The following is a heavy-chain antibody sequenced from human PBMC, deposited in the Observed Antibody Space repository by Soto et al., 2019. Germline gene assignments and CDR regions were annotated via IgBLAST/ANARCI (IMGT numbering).Heavy chain of an antibody. J-gene: IGHJ4*02. CDR3: AKDRPRIYDYTPYSFDY. V-gene: IGHV3-7*03. CDR1: GFPFSRYW. D-gene: IGHD3-16*01. Sequence: GGPVRLSCAAAGFPFSRYWMRWVRQAPGKGLEWVANIKQDGSEKKYVDSVKGRFTISRDNSKNTLYLQMNSLRAEDTAVYYCAKDRPRIYDYTPYSFDYWGQGTLVTVSS. CDR2: IKQDGSEK.